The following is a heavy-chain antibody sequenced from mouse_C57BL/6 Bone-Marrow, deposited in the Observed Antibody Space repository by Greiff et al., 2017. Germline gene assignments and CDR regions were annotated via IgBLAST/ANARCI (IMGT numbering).Heavy chain of an antibody. Sequence: EVKLVESGGGLVKPGGSLKLSCAASGFTFSAYGMHWVRQAPEKGLEWVAYISSGSSTIYYADTVTGRFTLSRDNAKNTLFLQMTSLRSEVTAMYYCARGGYSAWFAYWGQGTLVTVSA. D-gene: IGHD2-3*01. J-gene: IGHJ3*01. V-gene: IGHV5-17*01. CDR1: GFTFSAYG. CDR2: ISSGSSTI. CDR3: ARGGYSAWFAY.